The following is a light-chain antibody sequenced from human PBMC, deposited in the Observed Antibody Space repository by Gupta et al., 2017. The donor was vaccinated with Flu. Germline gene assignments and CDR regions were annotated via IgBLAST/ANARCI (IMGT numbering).Light chain of an antibody. CDR1: KTLLYSSNNKNY. J-gene: IGKJ2*03. CDR3: QQYLSAPYS. V-gene: IGKV4-1*01. Sequence: DIVMTQSPDSLAVSLGERATINCKSSKTLLYSSNNKNYLAWYQQNPGQTPKLRIYWSSTRDSGLPDRFRGSGSVKDFTLTSGSLQADDVAVYYGQQYLSAPYSFGQGTKVEIK. CDR2: WSS.